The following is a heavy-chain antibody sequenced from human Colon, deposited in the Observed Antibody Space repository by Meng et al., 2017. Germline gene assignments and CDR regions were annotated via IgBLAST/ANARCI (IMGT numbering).Heavy chain of an antibody. J-gene: IGHJ5*02. D-gene: IGHD5-12*01. CDR3: ARGRYSGYLP. CDR1: GGSFSGYY. V-gene: IGHV4-34*01. Sequence: QGQLQQWGAGLLTPSETLSLTCAVYGGSFSGYYWSWIRQPPGKGLEWIGEINHSGSTNYNPSLKSRVTISVDTSKNQFSLKLSSVTAADTAVYYCARGRYSGYLPWGQGTLVTVSS. CDR2: INHSGST.